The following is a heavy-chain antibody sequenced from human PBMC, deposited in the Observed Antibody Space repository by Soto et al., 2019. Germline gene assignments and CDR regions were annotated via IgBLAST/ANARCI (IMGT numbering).Heavy chain of an antibody. D-gene: IGHD6-13*01. V-gene: IGHV4-59*01. CDR3: ARGTGHISSPAPDY. Sequence: SETLSLTCTVSGGSISSYCWSWIRQPPGKGLEWIGYIYYSGITNYNPSLKSRVTISVDTSKNQFSLKLSSVTAADTAVYYCARGTGHISSPAPDYWGQGTLVTFYS. CDR2: IYYSGIT. J-gene: IGHJ4*02. CDR1: GGSISSYC.